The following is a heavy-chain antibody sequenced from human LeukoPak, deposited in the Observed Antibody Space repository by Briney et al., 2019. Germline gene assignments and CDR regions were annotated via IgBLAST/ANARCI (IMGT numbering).Heavy chain of an antibody. J-gene: IGHJ3*02. CDR1: GGSFGDYH. Sequence: PSETLSLTCAVYGGSFGDYHWSWIRQSPGKGLEWIGEINHSGSTNYSPSLKSRVTMSVDTSKNQFSLKLSSVTAADTAVYYCARVRVLRYFDWLFNDAFDIWGQGTMVTVSS. CDR2: INHSGST. CDR3: ARVRVLRYFDWLFNDAFDI. V-gene: IGHV4-34*10. D-gene: IGHD3-9*01.